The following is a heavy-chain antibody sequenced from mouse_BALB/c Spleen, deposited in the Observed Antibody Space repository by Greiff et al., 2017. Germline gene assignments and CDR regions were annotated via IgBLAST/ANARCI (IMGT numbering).Heavy chain of an antibody. Sequence: EVQGVESGGGLVKPGGSLKLSCAASGFTFSSYAMSWVRQTPEKRLEWVASISSGGSTYYPDSVKGRFTISRDNARNILYLQMSSLRSEDTAMYYCARGWLLRNYAMDYWGQGTSVTVSS. J-gene: IGHJ4*01. CDR1: GFTFSSYA. CDR2: ISSGGST. V-gene: IGHV5-6-5*01. D-gene: IGHD2-3*01. CDR3: ARGWLLRNYAMDY.